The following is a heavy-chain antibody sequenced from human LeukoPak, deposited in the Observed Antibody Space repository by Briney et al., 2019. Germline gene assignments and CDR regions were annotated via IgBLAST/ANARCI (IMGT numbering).Heavy chain of an antibody. CDR3: ARGLALGLTVTPKAFDY. CDR2: ISNSGSPI. Sequence: GGSLRLSCVVSGFTFDGYSMNWVRQAPGKGLEWISYISNSGSPIYYADSVKGRFTISRDKDKSSLYLQMNSLAADDTAVYYCARGLALGLTVTPKAFDYWGQGTLVTVSS. D-gene: IGHD4-11*01. CDR1: GFTFDGYS. J-gene: IGHJ4*02. V-gene: IGHV3-48*01.